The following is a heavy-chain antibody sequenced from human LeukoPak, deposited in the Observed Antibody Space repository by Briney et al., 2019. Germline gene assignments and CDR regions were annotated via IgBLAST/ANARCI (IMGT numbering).Heavy chain of an antibody. CDR1: GGSISSGSYY. V-gene: IGHV4-61*02. CDR3: ARVVVAAAFDI. D-gene: IGHD3-22*01. Sequence: PSETLSLTCTVSGGSISSGSYYWSWIRQPAGKGLEWIGRIYTSGSTNYNPSLKGRVTISVDTSKNQFSLKLSSVTAADTAVYYCARVVVAAAFDIWGQGTMVTVSS. J-gene: IGHJ3*02. CDR2: IYTSGST.